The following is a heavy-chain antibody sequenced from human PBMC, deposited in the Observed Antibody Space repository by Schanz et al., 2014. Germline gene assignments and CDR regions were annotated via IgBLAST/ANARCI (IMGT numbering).Heavy chain of an antibody. CDR1: GGTFNSYT. Sequence: QVQLVQSGAEVKKPGSSMKVSCKASGGTFNSYTINWVRQAPGQGLEWMGRIIPILGIANYAQKFQGRVTITADRSTSTAYMELSSLRPEDTAVYYCARGRGFYDYWGQGTLVTVSS. D-gene: IGHD3-10*01. CDR2: IIPILGIA. J-gene: IGHJ4*02. V-gene: IGHV1-69*02. CDR3: ARGRGFYDY.